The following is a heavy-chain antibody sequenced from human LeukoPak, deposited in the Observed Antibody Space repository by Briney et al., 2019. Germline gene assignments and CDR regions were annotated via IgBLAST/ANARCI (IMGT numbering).Heavy chain of an antibody. D-gene: IGHD5-24*01. V-gene: IGHV4-4*07. Sequence: SETLSLTCTVSGGSMDRLPWDWIRQPAGKGLEWIGRIYTYGTSSYNPSLKSRVSMSVDTSKNQFSLKVNSVTAADTAVYYCAKSYIGKDGYSYFEYWGQGIPVTVSS. CDR2: IYTYGTS. J-gene: IGHJ4*02. CDR1: GGSMDRLP. CDR3: AKSYIGKDGYSYFEY.